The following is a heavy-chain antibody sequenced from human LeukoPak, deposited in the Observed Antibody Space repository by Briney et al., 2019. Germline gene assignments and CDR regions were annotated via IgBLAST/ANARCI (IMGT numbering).Heavy chain of an antibody. CDR1: GGSFSGYY. CDR3: ARGRLIVVVPAAPRVNWFDP. Sequence: SETLSLTCAVYGGSFSGYYWSWIRQPPGKGLEWIGEINHSGSTNYNPSLKSRVTISVDTSKNQFSLKLSSVTAADTAVYYCARGRLIVVVPAAPRVNWFDPWGQGTLVTVSS. CDR2: INHSGST. J-gene: IGHJ5*02. V-gene: IGHV4-34*01. D-gene: IGHD2-2*01.